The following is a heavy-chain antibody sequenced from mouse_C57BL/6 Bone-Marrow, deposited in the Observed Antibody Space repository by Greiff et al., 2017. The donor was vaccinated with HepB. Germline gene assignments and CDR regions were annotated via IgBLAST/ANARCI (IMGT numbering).Heavy chain of an antibody. V-gene: IGHV1-15*01. Sequence: VQLQQSGAELVRPGASVTLSCKASGYTFTDYEMHWVKQTPVHGLEWIGAIDPETGGTAYNQKFKGKAILTADKSSSTAYMDLRSLTSEDSAVYYCTRRDLLWDYWGQGTTLTVSS. D-gene: IGHD2-1*01. CDR3: TRRDLLWDY. J-gene: IGHJ2*01. CDR2: IDPETGGT. CDR1: GYTFTDYE.